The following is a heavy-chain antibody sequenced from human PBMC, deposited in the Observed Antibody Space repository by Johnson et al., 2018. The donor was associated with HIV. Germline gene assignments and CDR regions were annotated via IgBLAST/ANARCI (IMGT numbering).Heavy chain of an antibody. CDR3: ARGGAHDAFDI. V-gene: IGHV3-13*01. CDR2: IGTAGDT. CDR1: GFTFDDYG. J-gene: IGHJ3*02. Sequence: VHLVESGGGVVRPGGSLRLSCAASGFTFDDYGMSWVRQAPGKGLEWVSAIGTAGDTYYPGSVKGRFTISRENAKNSLYLQMNSLRGGDTAVYYCARGGAHDAFDIWGQGTMVTVSS. D-gene: IGHD3-16*01.